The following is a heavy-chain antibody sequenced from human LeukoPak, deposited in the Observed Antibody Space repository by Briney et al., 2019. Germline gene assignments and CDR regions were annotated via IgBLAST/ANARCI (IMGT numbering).Heavy chain of an antibody. D-gene: IGHD2-15*01. Sequence: PGGSLRLSCAVSGFTFSNSAMSWVRQAPGKGLEWVAVIWYDGSNKYYADSVKGRFTISRDNSKNTLYLQMNSLRAEDTAVYYCANRLGYCSGGSCYLIDYWGQGTLVTVSS. CDR1: GFTFSNSA. J-gene: IGHJ4*02. V-gene: IGHV3-33*08. CDR3: ANRLGYCSGGSCYLIDY. CDR2: IWYDGSNK.